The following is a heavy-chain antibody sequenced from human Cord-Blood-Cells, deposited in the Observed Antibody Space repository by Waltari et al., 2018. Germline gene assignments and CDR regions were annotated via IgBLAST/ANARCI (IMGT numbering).Heavy chain of an antibody. CDR2: LNPNRGNT. J-gene: IGHJ6*02. CDR1: GYTFTSYD. CDR3: ARDHMVRGVIIPVPYYYGMDV. V-gene: IGHV1-8*01. Sequence: QVQLVQSGAEVKKPGASVKVSCKASGYTFTSYDINWVRQATGQGLEWMGWLNPNRGNTGYEQKFQGRVTMTRNTSISTAYMELSSLRSEDTAVYYCARDHMVRGVIIPVPYYYGMDVWGQGTTVTVSS. D-gene: IGHD3-10*01.